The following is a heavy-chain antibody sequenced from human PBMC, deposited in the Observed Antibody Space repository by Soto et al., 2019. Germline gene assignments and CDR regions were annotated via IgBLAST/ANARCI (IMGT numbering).Heavy chain of an antibody. CDR1: GFTFSSYG. Sequence: QVQLVESGGGVVQPGRSLRLSCAASGFTFSSYGMHWVRQAPGKGLEWVAVIWYDGSNKYYADSVKGRFTISRDNSKNTLYLQMTSLRAEDRAVYYCARDKGGDYLMDVWGQGTTVTVSS. D-gene: IGHD2-21*02. V-gene: IGHV3-33*01. J-gene: IGHJ6*02. CDR3: ARDKGGDYLMDV. CDR2: IWYDGSNK.